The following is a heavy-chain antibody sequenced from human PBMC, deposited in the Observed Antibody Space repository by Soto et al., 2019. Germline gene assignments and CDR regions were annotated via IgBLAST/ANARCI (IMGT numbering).Heavy chain of an antibody. J-gene: IGHJ4*02. CDR1: GFTFSSNW. Sequence: EVQLGESGGGLVQPGGSLRLSCAASGFTFSSNWMHWVSQGPGTGLVWVSRIDNDGSSRDYADSVKGRFTISRDNAKNTLYLEMSRLRAEDTAVYYCATGSGWYSPDYWGQGTLVTVSS. CDR2: IDNDGSSR. D-gene: IGHD6-19*01. CDR3: ATGSGWYSPDY. V-gene: IGHV3-74*01.